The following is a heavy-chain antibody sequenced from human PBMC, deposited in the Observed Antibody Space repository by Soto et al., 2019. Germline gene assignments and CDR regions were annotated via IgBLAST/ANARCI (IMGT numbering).Heavy chain of an antibody. CDR2: FDPEDGET. CDR1: GYTFTSYY. V-gene: IGHV1-24*01. CDR3: ARDGYYDSSGYRSDFDY. Sequence: ASVKVSCKASGYTFTSYYMHWVRQAPGQGLEWMGGFDPEDGETIYAQKFQGRVTMTEDTSTDTAYMELSSLRSEDTAVYYCARDGYYDSSGYRSDFDYWGQGTLVTAPQ. D-gene: IGHD3-22*01. J-gene: IGHJ4*02.